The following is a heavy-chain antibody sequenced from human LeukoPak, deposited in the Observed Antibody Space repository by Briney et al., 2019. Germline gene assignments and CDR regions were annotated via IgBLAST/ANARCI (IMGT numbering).Heavy chain of an antibody. Sequence: PGGSLRLSCAASGFTFSSYEMNWVRQAPGKGLEWVSYISSSGSTIYYADSVKGRFTISRDNAKNSLYLQMNSLRAEDTAVYYCARVWGSYLDHWGQGTLVTVSS. CDR2: ISSSGSTI. D-gene: IGHD1-26*01. J-gene: IGHJ4*02. CDR1: GFTFSSYE. CDR3: ARVWGSYLDH. V-gene: IGHV3-48*03.